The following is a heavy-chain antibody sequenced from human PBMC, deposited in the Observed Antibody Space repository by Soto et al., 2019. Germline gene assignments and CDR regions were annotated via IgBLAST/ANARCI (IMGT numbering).Heavy chain of an antibody. V-gene: IGHV3-11*01. Sequence: GGSLRLSCAASGFTFSDYYMSWIRQAPGKGLEWVSYISSSGSTIYYADSVKGRFTISRDNAKNSLYLQMNSLRAEDTAVYYCASRDRGYSYANDYWGQGTLVTVSS. D-gene: IGHD5-18*01. J-gene: IGHJ4*02. CDR3: ASRDRGYSYANDY. CDR1: GFTFSDYY. CDR2: ISSSGSTI.